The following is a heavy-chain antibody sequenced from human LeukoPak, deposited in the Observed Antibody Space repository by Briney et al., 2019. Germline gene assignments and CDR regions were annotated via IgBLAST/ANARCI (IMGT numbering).Heavy chain of an antibody. CDR1: GFTFASYA. CDR2: ISSSSSYI. CDR3: ARDPLEDCSSTSCYGY. V-gene: IGHV3-21*01. Sequence: GGSLRLSCAASGFTFASYAMSWVRLAPGKGLEWVSSISSSSSYIYYADSVKGRFTISRDNAKNSLYLQMNSLRAEDTAVYYCARDPLEDCSSTSCYGYWGRGTLVTVSS. J-gene: IGHJ4*02. D-gene: IGHD2-2*01.